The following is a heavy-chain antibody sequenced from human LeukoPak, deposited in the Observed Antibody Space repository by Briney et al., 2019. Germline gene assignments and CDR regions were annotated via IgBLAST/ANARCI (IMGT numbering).Heavy chain of an antibody. CDR2: INPNSGGT. CDR3: ARDHLAGIAVAVRFWFDP. D-gene: IGHD6-19*01. CDR1: GYTFTGYY. Sequence: ASVKVFCKASGYTFTGYYMHWVRQAPGQGLEWMGWINPNSGGTNYAQKFQGRVTMTRDTSISTAYMELSRLRSDDTAVYYCARDHLAGIAVAVRFWFDPWGQGTLVTVSS. J-gene: IGHJ5*02. V-gene: IGHV1-2*02.